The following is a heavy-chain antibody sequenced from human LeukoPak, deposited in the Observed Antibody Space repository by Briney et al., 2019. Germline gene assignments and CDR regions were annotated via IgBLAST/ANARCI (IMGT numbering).Heavy chain of an antibody. D-gene: IGHD3-10*01. CDR3: ARCGERYEGYYFDY. J-gene: IGHJ4*02. V-gene: IGHV4-59*11. CDR2: IYYSGST. Sequence: SETLSLTCTVSRGFISSHYWNWIRQPPGKGLEWIGYIYYSGSTNYNPSLKSRVTISVDTSKNQFSLKLSSVTAADTAVYYCARCGERYEGYYFDYWGQGTLVTVSS. CDR1: RGFISSHY.